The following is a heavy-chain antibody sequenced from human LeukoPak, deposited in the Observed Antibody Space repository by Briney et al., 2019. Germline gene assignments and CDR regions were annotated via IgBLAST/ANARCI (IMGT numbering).Heavy chain of an antibody. D-gene: IGHD2-15*01. CDR3: ARARRDCSGGSCYPDYNWFDP. Sequence: GGSLRLSCAASGFTFSSYEMNWVRQAPGKGLDWVSYISSSGSAIYYADSVRGRFTISRDNAKNSLYLQMNSLKAEDTAVYYCARARRDCSGGSCYPDYNWFDPWGQGTLVTVSS. CDR2: ISSSGSAI. V-gene: IGHV3-48*03. CDR1: GFTFSSYE. J-gene: IGHJ5*02.